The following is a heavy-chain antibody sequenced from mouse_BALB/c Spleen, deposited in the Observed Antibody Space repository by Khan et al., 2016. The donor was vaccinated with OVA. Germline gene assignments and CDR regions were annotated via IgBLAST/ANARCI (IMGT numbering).Heavy chain of an antibody. CDR1: GFTFSNYA. V-gene: IGHV5-6-5*01. CDR2: ISSGGNT. J-gene: IGHJ4*01. Sequence: EVQVVESGGGLVKPGGSLKLSCAGSGFTFSNYAMYWVRLTPEKRLEWVASISSGGNTYYPDSVKGRFTISSDNARNILYRQMSRLRSEETAMYNCARFVDYWGQGTSVTVSS. CDR3: ARFVDY.